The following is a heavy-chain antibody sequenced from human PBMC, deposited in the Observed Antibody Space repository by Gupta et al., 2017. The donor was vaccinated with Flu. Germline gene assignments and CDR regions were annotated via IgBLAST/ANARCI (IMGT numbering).Heavy chain of an antibody. CDR3: ATYCSSTSCYGVDAFDI. J-gene: IGHJ3*02. V-gene: IGHV4-59*01. D-gene: IGHD2-2*01. Sequence: QVQLQESGPGLVKPSETLSLTCTVPGGSISSYYWSWIRQPPGKGLEWIGYIYYSGSTNYNPSLKSRVTISVDTSKNQFSLKLSSVTAADTAVYYCATYCSSTSCYGVDAFDIWGQGTMVTVSS. CDR2: IYYSGST. CDR1: GGSISSYY.